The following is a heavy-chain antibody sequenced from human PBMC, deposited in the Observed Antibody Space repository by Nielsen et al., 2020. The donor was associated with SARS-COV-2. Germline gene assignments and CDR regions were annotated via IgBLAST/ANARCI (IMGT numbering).Heavy chain of an antibody. D-gene: IGHD3-9*01. V-gene: IGHV3-7*01. CDR2: IKQDGSEK. CDR3: ARVQNDILTGYPDPYFEY. Sequence: GGSLRLSCAASGFTFSSYWMSWVRQAPGKGLEWVANIKQDGSEKYYVDSVKGRFTISRDNAKNSLYLQMNSLRAEDTAVYYCARVQNDILTGYPDPYFEYWGQGTLVTVSS. CDR1: GFTFSSYW. J-gene: IGHJ4*02.